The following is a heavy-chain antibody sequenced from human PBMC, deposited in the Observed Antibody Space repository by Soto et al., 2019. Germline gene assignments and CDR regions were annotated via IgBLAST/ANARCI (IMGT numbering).Heavy chain of an antibody. CDR3: ARDPGQDEAMDY. V-gene: IGHV3-33*01. CDR1: GFTFSNFG. J-gene: IGHJ4*02. Sequence: QVQVVESGGGVVQPGRSLRLSFAASGFTFSNFGMHWVRQAPGKGLEGVAVIWHDGKNKYYADSAEGRFTISRDNSKNTLYLQLNSLRAEDRAVYYCARDPGQDEAMDYWGQGTRVTVSS. CDR2: IWHDGKNK.